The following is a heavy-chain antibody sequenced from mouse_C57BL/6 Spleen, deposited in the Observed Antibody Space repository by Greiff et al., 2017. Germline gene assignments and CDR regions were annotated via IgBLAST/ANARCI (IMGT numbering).Heavy chain of an antibody. J-gene: IGHJ4*01. CDR1: GYAFSSSW. Sequence: QVQLQQSGPELVKPGASVKISCKASGYAFSSSWMNWVKQRPGKGLEWIGRIYPGDGDTNYNGKFKGKATLTADKSSSTAYMQRSSLTSEDSAVYFCARGWDGLAMDYWGQGTSVTVSS. CDR3: ARGWDGLAMDY. D-gene: IGHD4-1*01. V-gene: IGHV1-82*01. CDR2: IYPGDGDT.